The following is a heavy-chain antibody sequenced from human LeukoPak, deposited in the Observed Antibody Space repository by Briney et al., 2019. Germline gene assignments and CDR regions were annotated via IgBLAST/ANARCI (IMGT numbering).Heavy chain of an antibody. J-gene: IGHJ4*02. D-gene: IGHD3-3*01. Sequence: ASVKVSCKASGYTFTGYYMHWVRQAPGQGLEWMGWINPNSGGTNYAQKFQGRVTMTRDTSISTAYMELRSLRSDDTAVYYCARDPATYYDFWSGYYTGIGPDYWGQGTLVTVSS. V-gene: IGHV1-2*02. CDR1: GYTFTGYY. CDR2: INPNSGGT. CDR3: ARDPATYYDFWSGYYTGIGPDY.